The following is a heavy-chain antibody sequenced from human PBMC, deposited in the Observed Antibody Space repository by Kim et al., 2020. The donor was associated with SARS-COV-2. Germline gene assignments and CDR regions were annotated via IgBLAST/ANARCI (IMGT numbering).Heavy chain of an antibody. CDR3: ARHRSSWYSPTYYFDY. Sequence: SETLSLTCTVSGGSISSSSYYWGWIRQPPGKGLEWIGSIYYSGSTYYNPSLKSRVTISVDTSKNQFSLKLSSVTAADTAVYYCARHRSSWYSPTYYFDY. V-gene: IGHV4-39*01. D-gene: IGHD6-13*01. J-gene: IGHJ4*01. CDR1: GGSISSSSYY. CDR2: IYYSGST.